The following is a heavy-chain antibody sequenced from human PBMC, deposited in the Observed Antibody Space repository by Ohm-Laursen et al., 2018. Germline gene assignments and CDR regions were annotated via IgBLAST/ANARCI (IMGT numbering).Heavy chain of an antibody. J-gene: IGHJ4*02. D-gene: IGHD6-19*01. Sequence: SLRLSCAASGFTFSSYGMHWVRQAPGKGLEWVAVISYDGSNKYYADSVKGRFTISRDNSKNTLDLQMNSLRAEDTAVYYCAKGNEGSGWYGQGGIDYWGQGTLVTVSS. CDR1: GFTFSSYG. CDR3: AKGNEGSGWYGQGGIDY. V-gene: IGHV3-30*18. CDR2: ISYDGSNK.